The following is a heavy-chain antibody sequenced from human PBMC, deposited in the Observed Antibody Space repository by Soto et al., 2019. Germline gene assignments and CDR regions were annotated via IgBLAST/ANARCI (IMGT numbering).Heavy chain of an antibody. J-gene: IGHJ4*02. CDR1: GYTFSSYD. V-gene: IGHV1-8*01. CDR3: VRSGRRSGIDY. CDR2: VNPNSNET. Sequence: ASVKVSCKASGYTFSSYDISWVRQASGQGLEWMGWVNPNSNETDYAQKFQGRVTMTGNTSIRTAYMELRSLRSDDTAVYYCVRSGRRSGIDYWGQGTLVTVSS. D-gene: IGHD5-12*01.